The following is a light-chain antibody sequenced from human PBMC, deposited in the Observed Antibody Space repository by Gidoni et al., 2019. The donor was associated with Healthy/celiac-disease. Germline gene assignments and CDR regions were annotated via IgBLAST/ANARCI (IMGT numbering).Light chain of an antibody. CDR2: GAS. Sequence: EIVLTQSPGTLSLSPGERATLSCMASQSVSSSYLAWYQQKPGQAPRLLIYGASSRATGIPDRFSGSGSGTDFTLTISRLEPEDFAVYYCQQYDTFGQGTKVEIK. J-gene: IGKJ1*01. CDR3: QQYDT. CDR1: QSVSSSY. V-gene: IGKV3-20*01.